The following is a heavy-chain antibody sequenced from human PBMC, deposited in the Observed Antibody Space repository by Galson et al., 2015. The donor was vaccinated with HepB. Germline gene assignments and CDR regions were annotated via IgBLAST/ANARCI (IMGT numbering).Heavy chain of an antibody. CDR1: GYSFTSYW. CDR2: IYPGDSDT. Sequence: QSGAEVKKPGDSLKISCKGSGYSFTSYWIGWVRQMPGKSLEWVGIIYPGDSDTRYSPSFQGQVTISADKSISTAYLQWSSLKASDTAMYYCARAALHDDFWSGYSYYYXXDVWGKGTTVTVSS. D-gene: IGHD3-3*01. CDR3: ARAALHDDFWSGYSYYYXXDV. V-gene: IGHV5-51*03. J-gene: IGHJ6*03.